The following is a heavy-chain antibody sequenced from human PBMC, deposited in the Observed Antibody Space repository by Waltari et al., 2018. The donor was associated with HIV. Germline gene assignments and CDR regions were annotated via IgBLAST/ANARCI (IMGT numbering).Heavy chain of an antibody. CDR3: AREKNIPEKYPGMDV. CDR1: GYTLTSYS. D-gene: IGHD2-2*02. Sequence: QVQLVQSGAEVKKPGASVKVSCKASGYTLTSYSMHWVRQAPGRRFEWMGWINAGNGKPKYSQKMQGRVTITRDTSASTAYMELTSLRSEDTAVYYCAREKNIPEKYPGMDVWGQGTTVTVSS. J-gene: IGHJ6*02. V-gene: IGHV1-3*01. CDR2: INAGNGKP.